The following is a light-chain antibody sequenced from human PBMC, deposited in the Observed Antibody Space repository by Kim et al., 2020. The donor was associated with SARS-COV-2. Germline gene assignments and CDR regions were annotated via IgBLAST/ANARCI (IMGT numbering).Light chain of an antibody. CDR2: DVS. J-gene: IGLJ2*01. CDR3: SSYTSSSTLV. Sequence: GQSITISCTGTSSDVGGYTYVCWYQQHPGKAPKLMIYDVSNRPSGVSNRFSGSKSGNTASLTISGLQAEDEADYYCSSYTSSSTLVFGGGTQLTVL. V-gene: IGLV2-14*03. CDR1: SSDVGGYTY.